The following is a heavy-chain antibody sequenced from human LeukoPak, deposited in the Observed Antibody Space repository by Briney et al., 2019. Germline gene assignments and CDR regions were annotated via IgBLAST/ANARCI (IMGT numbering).Heavy chain of an antibody. Sequence: GASVKVSCKASGYTFTSYAMHWVRQAPGQRLEWMGWINAGNGNTKYSQKFQGRVTITRDTSASTDYMELSSLRSEDTAVYYCAREIVVVPAATSKYYGMDVWGKGTTVTVSS. V-gene: IGHV1-3*01. CDR2: INAGNGNT. D-gene: IGHD2-2*01. CDR1: GYTFTSYA. J-gene: IGHJ6*04. CDR3: AREIVVVPAATSKYYGMDV.